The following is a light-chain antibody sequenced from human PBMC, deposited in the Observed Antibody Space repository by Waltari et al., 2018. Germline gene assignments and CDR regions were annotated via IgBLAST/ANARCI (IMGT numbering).Light chain of an antibody. CDR1: SSNIGAGHD. CDR3: QSYDNSLSGSRV. CDR2: ANS. Sequence: QSVLTQPPSVSGAPGQRVTISCTGSSSNIGAGHDVHWYQQLPGTAPKLLIYANSNRPSGVPDRLSGSKSGTSASLAITGLQAEDEADYYCQSYDNSLSGSRVFGGGTKLTVL. J-gene: IGLJ3*02. V-gene: IGLV1-40*01.